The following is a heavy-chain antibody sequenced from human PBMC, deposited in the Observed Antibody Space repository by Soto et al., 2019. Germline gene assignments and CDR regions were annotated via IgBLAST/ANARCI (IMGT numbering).Heavy chain of an antibody. CDR2: IDSSCEK. Sequence: QVTLKESGPVLVKPTEPLTLRCTVSGLSITDSEMGVSWIRQSPGQPLEWLAHIDSSCEKSYRTFLKSRLAISKDTSKSQIVLTMTNMDPADTATYYCARRHLAVAVSPWFDPWGQGIPVTVSS. V-gene: IGHV2-26*01. CDR1: GLSITDSEMG. D-gene: IGHD6-19*01. CDR3: ARRHLAVAVSPWFDP. J-gene: IGHJ5*02.